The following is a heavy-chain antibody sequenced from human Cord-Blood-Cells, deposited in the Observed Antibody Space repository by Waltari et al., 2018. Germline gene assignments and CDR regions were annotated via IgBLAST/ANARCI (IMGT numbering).Heavy chain of an antibody. CDR3: ARVDYSSSSRWFDP. J-gene: IGHJ5*02. V-gene: IGHV1-2*02. CDR1: GYTFTGYY. D-gene: IGHD6-6*01. Sequence: QVQLVQSGAEVKKPGASVKVSCKASGYTFTGYYMHWVRQAPGQGLEWMGWSNPNSGGTNYAQKCQGRVTRTRDTSISTAYMELSRLRSDDTAVYYCARVDYSSSSRWFDPWGQGTLVTVSS. CDR2: SNPNSGGT.